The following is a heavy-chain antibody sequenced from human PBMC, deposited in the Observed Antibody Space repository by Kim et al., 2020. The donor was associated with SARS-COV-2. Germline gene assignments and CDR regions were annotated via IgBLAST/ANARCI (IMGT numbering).Heavy chain of an antibody. CDR2: ISSSSSYI. Sequence: GGSLRLSCAASGFTFSSYSMNWVRQAPGKGLEWVSSISSSSSYIYYADSVKGRFTISRDNAKNSLYLQMNSLRAEDTAVYYCARVEGGCSSTSCPDYYYYGMDVWGQGTTVTVSS. CDR3: ARVEGGCSSTSCPDYYYYGMDV. CDR1: GFTFSSYS. V-gene: IGHV3-21*01. J-gene: IGHJ6*02. D-gene: IGHD2-2*01.